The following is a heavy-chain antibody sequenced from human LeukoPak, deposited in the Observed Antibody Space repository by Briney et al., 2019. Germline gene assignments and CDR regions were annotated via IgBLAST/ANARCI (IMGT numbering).Heavy chain of an antibody. CDR3: ARDQGQLEAIFDY. V-gene: IGHV7-4-1*02. CDR1: GYTFTSYG. J-gene: IGHJ4*02. Sequence: ASVKVSCKASGYTFTSYGISWVRQAPGQGLEWMAWINTNTGNPTYAQGFTGRFVFSLDTSVSTAYLQISSLKAEDTAVYYCARDQGQLEAIFDYWGQGTLVTVSS. D-gene: IGHD5-18*01. CDR2: INTNTGNP.